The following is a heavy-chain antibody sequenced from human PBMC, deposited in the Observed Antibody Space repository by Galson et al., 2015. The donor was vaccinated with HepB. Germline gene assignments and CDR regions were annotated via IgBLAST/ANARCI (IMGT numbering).Heavy chain of an antibody. CDR2: ISTSSETI. D-gene: IGHD3-10*01. Sequence: SLRLSCAVSGFTFNTYSMNWVRQAPGKGLEWISYISTSSETIYYADSVKGRFIISRDNAKNSLYLQMNGLRADGTAIYYCARCPFRNYFGSGTYFDYWGQGSPVTVSS. J-gene: IGHJ4*02. V-gene: IGHV3-48*01. CDR3: ARCPFRNYFGSGTYFDY. CDR1: GFTFNTYS.